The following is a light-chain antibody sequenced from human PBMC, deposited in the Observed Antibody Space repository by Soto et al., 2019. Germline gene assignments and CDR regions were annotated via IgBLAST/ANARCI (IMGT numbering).Light chain of an antibody. CDR2: RAS. J-gene: IGKJ1*01. V-gene: IGKV3-20*01. CDR1: QSVTSN. Sequence: EIVLTQSPATLSLSTGERATLSCRASQSVTSNLAWYQQKPGQAPRLLIYRASSRASGVPDRFSGSGSGTDFTLTISRLEPEDFAVYYCQQYGNLPTFGQGTKVDTK. CDR3: QQYGNLPT.